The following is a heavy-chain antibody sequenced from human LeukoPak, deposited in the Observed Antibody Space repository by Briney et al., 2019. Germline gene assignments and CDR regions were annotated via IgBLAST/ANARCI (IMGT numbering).Heavy chain of an antibody. V-gene: IGHV4-59*01. CDR3: ARICSSSCYGAFDI. CDR2: IYYSGST. D-gene: IGHD6-13*01. CDR1: GGSISSYY. Sequence: PSETLSLTCTVSGGSISSYYWSWIRQPPGKGLEWIGYIYYSGSTNYNPSLKSRVTISVDTSKNQFSLKLSSVTAADTAVYYCARICSSSCYGAFDICGQGTMVTVSS. J-gene: IGHJ3*02.